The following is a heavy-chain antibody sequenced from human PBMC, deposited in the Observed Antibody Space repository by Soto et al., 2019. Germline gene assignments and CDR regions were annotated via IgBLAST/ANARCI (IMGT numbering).Heavy chain of an antibody. CDR2: IYYSGST. D-gene: IGHD2-2*01. J-gene: IGHJ4*02. CDR1: GGSISSSSYY. CDR3: ASKAVPAASNGLFSHFDY. Sequence: SETLSLTCTVSGGSISSSSYYWGWIRQPPGKGLEWFGSIYYSGSTYYNPSLKSRVTISVDTSKNQFSLKLSSVTAADTAVYYCASKAVPAASNGLFSHFDYWGQGTLVTVSS. V-gene: IGHV4-39*01.